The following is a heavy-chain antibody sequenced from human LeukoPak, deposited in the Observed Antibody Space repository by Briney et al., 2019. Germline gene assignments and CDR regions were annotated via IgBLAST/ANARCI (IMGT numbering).Heavy chain of an antibody. Sequence: ASVQVSCKASGYTFTSYYMHWVRQAPGQGLEWMGIINPSGGSTSYAQKFQGRVTMTRDTSTSTVYMELSSLRSEDTAVYYCATYPSGWTDYWGQGTLVTVSS. J-gene: IGHJ4*02. CDR2: INPSGGST. CDR3: ATYPSGWTDY. CDR1: GYTFTSYY. D-gene: IGHD6-19*01. V-gene: IGHV1-46*01.